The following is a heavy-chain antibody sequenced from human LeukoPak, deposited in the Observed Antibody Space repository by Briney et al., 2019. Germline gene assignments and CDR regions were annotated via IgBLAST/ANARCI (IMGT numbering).Heavy chain of an antibody. CDR1: GGSVSSGSYY. Sequence: SETLSLTCTVSGGSVSSGSYYWGWIRQAPGTGLEWIGNIDYSGSTYNNLSLKSRVTISVDTSKNQVSLKLSSVTAADTAVYYCVRRGTTGTDFDYWGQGTLVTVSS. J-gene: IGHJ4*02. V-gene: IGHV4-39*01. CDR2: IDYSGST. CDR3: VRRGTTGTDFDY. D-gene: IGHD1-1*01.